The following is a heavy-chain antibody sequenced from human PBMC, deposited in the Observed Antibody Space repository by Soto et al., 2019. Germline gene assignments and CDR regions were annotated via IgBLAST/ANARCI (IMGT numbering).Heavy chain of an antibody. Sequence: GGSLRLSCAASGFIFSDHHMDWVRQPPGKGLEWVGRARNGAHSYTTAYAASAKGRFAISRDDSKNSLSLQMNSLKTEDTAVYFCARLMGTSFDLWGPGTLVTVSS. J-gene: IGHJ4*02. CDR2: ARNGAHSYTT. CDR1: GFIFSDHH. D-gene: IGHD2-8*01. CDR3: ARLMGTSFDL. V-gene: IGHV3-72*01.